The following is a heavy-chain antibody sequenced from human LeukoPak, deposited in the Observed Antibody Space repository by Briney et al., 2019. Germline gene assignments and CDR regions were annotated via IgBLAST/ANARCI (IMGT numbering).Heavy chain of an antibody. CDR1: GGSISSSSYY. D-gene: IGHD6-13*01. CDR2: IYYSGST. J-gene: IGHJ4*01. V-gene: IGHV4-39*01. Sequence: PSETLSLTCTVSGGSISSSSYYWGWIRQPPGKGLEWIGSIYYSGSTYYNPSLKCRVTISVDTSKNQFSLKLSSVTAADTAVYYCARSWVRAFDYWGHGTLVTVSS. CDR3: ARSWVRAFDY.